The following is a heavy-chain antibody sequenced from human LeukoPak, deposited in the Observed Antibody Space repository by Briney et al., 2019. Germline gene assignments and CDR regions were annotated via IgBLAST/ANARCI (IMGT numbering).Heavy chain of an antibody. CDR1: GLAFTSYA. CDR2: TIVASIT. V-gene: IGHV3-23*01. D-gene: IGHD3-3*01. CDR3: ADYGVSGVRNSFY. Sequence: PGGSLRLSCAASGLAFTSYAMSGVRQPPGKGLEWVSTTIVASITFYAAPVMGRFTTSTAKTRNTVYLQMTTLRADDTAVYYCADYGVSGVRNSFYWGLGTLVTVSS. J-gene: IGHJ4*02.